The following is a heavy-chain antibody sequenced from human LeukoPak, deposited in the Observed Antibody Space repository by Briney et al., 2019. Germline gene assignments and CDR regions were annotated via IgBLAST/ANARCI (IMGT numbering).Heavy chain of an antibody. Sequence: GASLRLSCASSGFTVSSNAMSWVRQAPGKGLEWVSVITGDTGSTYYADSVRGRFTISRDNSKNTPYLQMNSLRAEDTAVYYCAKIGCSWYPDWIAPWDQGTSLTV. CDR2: ITGDTGST. J-gene: IGHJ5*02. CDR1: GFTVSSNA. CDR3: AKIGCSWYPDWIAP. V-gene: IGHV3-23*01. D-gene: IGHD6-13*01.